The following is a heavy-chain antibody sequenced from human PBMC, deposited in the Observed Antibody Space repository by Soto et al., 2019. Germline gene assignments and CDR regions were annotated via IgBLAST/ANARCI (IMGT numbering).Heavy chain of an antibody. Sequence: PSETLSLTCAVYGGSFSGYYWSWIRQPPGKGLEWIGEINHSGSTNYNPSLKSRVTISVDTSKNQFSLKLSSVTAADTAVYYCARGEPGMITCETDYSPPYYFDYWGQGTLVTVSS. CDR2: INHSGST. CDR1: GGSFSGYY. V-gene: IGHV4-34*01. CDR3: ARGEPGMITCETDYSPPYYFDY. J-gene: IGHJ4*02. D-gene: IGHD3-16*01.